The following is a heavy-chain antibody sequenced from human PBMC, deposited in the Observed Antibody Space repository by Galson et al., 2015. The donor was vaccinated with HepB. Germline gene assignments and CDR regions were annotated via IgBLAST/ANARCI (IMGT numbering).Heavy chain of an antibody. CDR1: GYTFTSYD. D-gene: IGHD1-26*01. V-gene: IGHV1-8*01. CDR3: ARFRSSRFDP. J-gene: IGHJ5*02. Sequence: QSGAEVKKPGESLKTSCKASGYTFTSYDINWVRQATGQGLEWMGWMNPNSGNTGYAQKFQGRVTMTRNTSISTAYMELSSLGSEDTAVYYCARFRSSRFDPWGQGTLVTVSS. CDR2: MNPNSGNT.